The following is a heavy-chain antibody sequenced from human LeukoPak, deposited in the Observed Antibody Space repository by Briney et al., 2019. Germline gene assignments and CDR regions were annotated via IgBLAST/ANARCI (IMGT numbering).Heavy chain of an antibody. V-gene: IGHV1-46*01. J-gene: IGHJ6*03. CDR1: GYTFTSYY. Sequence: ASVKVSCKASGYTFTSYYMHWVRQAPGQGLEWMGIINPSGGSTSYAQKFQGRVTMTRDTSTSTVYMELSSLRSEDTAVYYCARGVSSTTVYYYYYMDVWGKGTTVTVSS. CDR3: ARGVSSTTVYYYYYMDV. D-gene: IGHD2-2*01. CDR2: INPSGGST.